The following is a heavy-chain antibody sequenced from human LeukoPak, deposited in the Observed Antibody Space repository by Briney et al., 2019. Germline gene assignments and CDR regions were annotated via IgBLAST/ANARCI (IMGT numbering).Heavy chain of an antibody. J-gene: IGHJ4*02. CDR1: GGSFSGYY. D-gene: IGHD3-16*01. Sequence: SETLSLTCAVYGGSFSGYYWSWIRQPPGKGLEWIGEINHSGSTNYNPSLKSRVTISVDTSKNQFSLKLSPVTAADTAVYYCARGWGRGITDYWGQGTLVTVSS. CDR2: INHSGST. V-gene: IGHV4-34*01. CDR3: ARGWGRGITDY.